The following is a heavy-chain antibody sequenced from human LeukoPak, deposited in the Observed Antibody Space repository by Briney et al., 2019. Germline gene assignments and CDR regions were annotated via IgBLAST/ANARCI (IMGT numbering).Heavy chain of an antibody. CDR2: INHSGST. CDR1: GVSFSGYY. D-gene: IGHD6-13*01. Sequence: PSETLSLTCAVYGVSFSGYYWSWIRQPPGKGLEWIGEINHSGSTNHNPSLMSRVTISVDTSKNQFSLKLSSVTAADTAVYYCARSDSSSWYYFDYWGQGTLVTVSS. J-gene: IGHJ4*02. CDR3: ARSDSSSWYYFDY. V-gene: IGHV4-34*01.